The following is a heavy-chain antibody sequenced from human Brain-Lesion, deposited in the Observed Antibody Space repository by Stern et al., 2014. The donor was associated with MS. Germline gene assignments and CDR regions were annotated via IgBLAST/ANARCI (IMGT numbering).Heavy chain of an antibody. D-gene: IGHD2-15*01. V-gene: IGHV4-39*01. J-gene: IGHJ5*02. CDR2: IYYSGNP. Sequence: QVQLQESGPGLVKPSETLSLTCTVAGGSVSSTSYAWAWIRQPPGKGLEWIGTIYYSGNPSYRPPLKSLLTISLDPSKIQFPLQLRSVTAADTAVYYCAGEEDIRYCSGGSCTGNWFDPWGQGTLVTVSS. CDR1: GGSVSSTSYA. CDR3: AGEEDIRYCSGGSCTGNWFDP.